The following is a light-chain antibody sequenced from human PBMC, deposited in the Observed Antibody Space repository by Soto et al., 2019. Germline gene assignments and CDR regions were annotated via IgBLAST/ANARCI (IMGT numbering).Light chain of an antibody. V-gene: IGLV2-14*01. Sequence: QSALTQPASVSGSPGQSITISCTGTSSDVGAYNYVSWYQHHPGRAPKLIIFEVSHRPSGVSDRFSGFKSGNTASLTISGLQTEDEADYYCTSYTRTRNLLFGGGTKVTVL. CDR1: SSDVGAYNY. CDR3: TSYTRTRNLL. J-gene: IGLJ2*01. CDR2: EVS.